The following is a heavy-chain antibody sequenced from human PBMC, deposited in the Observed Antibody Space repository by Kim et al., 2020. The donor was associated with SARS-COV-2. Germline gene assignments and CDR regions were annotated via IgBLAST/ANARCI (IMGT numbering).Heavy chain of an antibody. J-gene: IGHJ2*01. CDR3: VREVDWNSFCYLDL. CDR2: LYTSGST. Sequence: SETLSLTCTVSGDSISSCSYYWIWIPQPAGMELVWIVRLYTSGSTNYNPSLKSPVTILVDTSKNQFSLKLTSVTAADTAMYCVREVDWNSFCYLDLWGRGTPVTVSS. V-gene: IGHV4-61*02. CDR1: GDSISSCSYY. D-gene: IGHD1-7*01.